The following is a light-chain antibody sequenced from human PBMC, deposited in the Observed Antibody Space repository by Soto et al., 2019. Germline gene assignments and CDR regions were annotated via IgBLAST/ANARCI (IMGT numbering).Light chain of an antibody. CDR3: QQYYSTWT. Sequence: DIVKTQSPDSLAVSLGERATINCKSSQSVFYSSNNKNYLAWYQKKPGQPPKLLIYWASTRESGVPDRFSGSGSGTDFTLTISSLQAEDVAVYYCQQYYSTWTFGQGTKVEIK. V-gene: IGKV4-1*01. CDR1: QSVFYSSNNKNY. J-gene: IGKJ1*01. CDR2: WAS.